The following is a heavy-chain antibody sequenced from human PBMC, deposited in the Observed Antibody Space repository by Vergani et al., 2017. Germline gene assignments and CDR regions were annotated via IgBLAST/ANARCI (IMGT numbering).Heavy chain of an antibody. Sequence: QVQLQQWGAGLLKPSETLSLTCAVYGGSFSGYYWSWIRQPPGKGLEWIGEINHSGSTNYNPSLKSRVTISVDTSKNQFSLKLSSVTAADTAVYYCAGEVAARRDYYYYMDVWGKGTTVTVSS. D-gene: IGHD6-6*01. J-gene: IGHJ6*03. CDR1: GGSFSGYY. V-gene: IGHV4-34*01. CDR2: INHSGST. CDR3: AGEVAARRDYYYYMDV.